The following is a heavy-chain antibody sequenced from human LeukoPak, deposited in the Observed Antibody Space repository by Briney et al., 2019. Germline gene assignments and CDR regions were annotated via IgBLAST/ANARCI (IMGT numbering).Heavy chain of an antibody. V-gene: IGHV3-15*01. CDR2: IKSKTDGGTT. Sequence: GGSLRLSCAASGFTFSNAWMSWVRQAPGKGLEWVGRIKSKTDGGTTDYAAPVKGRFTISRDDSKNTLYLQMNSLRAEDTAVYYCARESWLLRNWFDPWGQGTRVTVSS. D-gene: IGHD2-15*01. CDR1: GFTFSNAW. J-gene: IGHJ5*02. CDR3: ARESWLLRNWFDP.